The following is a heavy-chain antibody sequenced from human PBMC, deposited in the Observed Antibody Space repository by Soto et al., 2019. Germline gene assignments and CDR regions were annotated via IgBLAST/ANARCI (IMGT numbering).Heavy chain of an antibody. Sequence: PSETVSLTCTVSGGCISSGGYYWSWIRQHPGKGLEWIGYIYYSGSTYYNPSLKSRVTISVDTSKNQFSLKLSSVTAADTAVYYCSRYSSSWYSRANWLEPWGQGTLVTVSS. D-gene: IGHD6-13*01. CDR2: IYYSGST. CDR1: GGCISSGGYY. CDR3: SRYSSSWYSRANWLEP. J-gene: IGHJ5*02. V-gene: IGHV4-31*03.